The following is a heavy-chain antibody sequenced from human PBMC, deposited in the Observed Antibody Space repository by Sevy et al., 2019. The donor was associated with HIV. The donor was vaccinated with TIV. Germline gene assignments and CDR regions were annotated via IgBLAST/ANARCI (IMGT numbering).Heavy chain of an antibody. V-gene: IGHV3-21*04. D-gene: IGHD3-3*01. CDR3: ARDFTIFGVVSGIDY. CDR1: GFNFRTYS. J-gene: IGHJ4*01. Sequence: GGSLRLSCAASGFNFRTYSMNWVRQAPGKGLEWLSSISDDSRYIYYSNSVKGRFTISRANAKNLLFLQMDNLRVEDTAIYYCARDFTIFGVVSGIDYWGQGNLVTVSS. CDR2: ISDDSRYI.